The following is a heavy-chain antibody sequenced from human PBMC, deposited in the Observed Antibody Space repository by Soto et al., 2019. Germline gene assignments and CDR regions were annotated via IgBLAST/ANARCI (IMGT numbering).Heavy chain of an antibody. CDR1: GGSISTSNW. V-gene: IGHV4-4*02. Sequence: SETLSLTCAVSGGSISTSNWWSWGRQPPGKGLEWIGEVYRTGSTNYNPSLESRLTISVDKSKNQFSLKLTSVTAADTAVYYCARARATIAAAAIFDSWGQGTLVT. J-gene: IGHJ4*02. CDR3: ARARATIAAAAIFDS. D-gene: IGHD6-13*01. CDR2: VYRTGST.